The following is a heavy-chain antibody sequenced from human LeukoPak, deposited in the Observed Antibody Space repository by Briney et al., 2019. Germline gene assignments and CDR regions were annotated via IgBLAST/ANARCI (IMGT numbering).Heavy chain of an antibody. CDR1: GFTFSSYA. CDR2: ISGSGGST. V-gene: IGHV3-23*01. CDR3: ARDVVEYCSGGSCTRYAY. D-gene: IGHD2-15*01. Sequence: PGGSLRLTCAASGFTFSSYAMSWVRQAPGKGLEWVSAISGSGGSTYYADSVKGRFTISRDSSKNTLYLQMNSLRAEDTAVYYCARDVVEYCSGGSCTRYAYWGQGSLVTVSS. J-gene: IGHJ4*02.